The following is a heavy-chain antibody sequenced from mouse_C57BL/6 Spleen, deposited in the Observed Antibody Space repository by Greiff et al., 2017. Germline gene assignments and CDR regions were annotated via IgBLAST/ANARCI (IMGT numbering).Heavy chain of an antibody. CDR1: GYSFTDYN. V-gene: IGHV1-39*01. CDR3: SRVEGSSGYYAMDY. CDR2: INPNYGTT. D-gene: IGHD3-1*01. Sequence: VQLQQSGPELVKPGASVKISCKASGYSFTDYNMNWVKQSNGKSLEWIGVINPNYGTTSYNQKFKGKATLTVDQSSSTAYMQLNSLTSEDSAVYYCSRVEGSSGYYAMDYWGQGTSVTVSS. J-gene: IGHJ4*01.